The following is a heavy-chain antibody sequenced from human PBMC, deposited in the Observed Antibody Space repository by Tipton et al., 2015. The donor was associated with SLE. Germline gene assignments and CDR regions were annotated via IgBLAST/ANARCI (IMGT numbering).Heavy chain of an antibody. V-gene: IGHV4-39*01. CDR2: IYYSGGT. CDR3: ARTSTYYDFWGGSYYYYYYMDV. Sequence: TLSLTCTVSGGSISSSSYYWGWIRQPPGEGLEWIGSIYYSGGTYYNPSLKSRVTISVDTSKNQFSLKLSSVTAADTAVYYCARTSTYYDFWGGSYYYYYYMDVWGKGTTVTVSS. CDR1: GGSISSSSYY. J-gene: IGHJ6*03. D-gene: IGHD3-3*01.